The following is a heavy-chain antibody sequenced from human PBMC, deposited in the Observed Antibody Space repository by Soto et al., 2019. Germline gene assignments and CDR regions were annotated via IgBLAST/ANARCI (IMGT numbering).Heavy chain of an antibody. CDR3: ARGNHRWLQLWYFDL. J-gene: IGHJ2*01. Sequence: QVQLVQSGAEVKKPGSSVTVSCKASGGTFSSYTISWVRQAPGQGLEWMGGIIPIFGTANYAQKFQGRVTIXXDXSTXKAYMELSSLRSEDTAVYYCARGNHRWLQLWYFDLWGRGTLVTVSS. D-gene: IGHD5-12*01. CDR1: GGTFSSYT. V-gene: IGHV1-69*12. CDR2: IIPIFGTA.